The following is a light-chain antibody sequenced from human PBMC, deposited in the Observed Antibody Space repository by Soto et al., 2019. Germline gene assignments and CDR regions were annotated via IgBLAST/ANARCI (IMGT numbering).Light chain of an antibody. J-gene: IGKJ1*01. CDR2: YTS. V-gene: IGKV3-20*01. Sequence: EIVLTQSASTLSSSPGETATLSSRASQYVGTRLAWYQHKPGQAPRLLIYYTSNRATGIPDRFSGSGSGTDFTLTISRLEPEDFAVYYCQQYGSSGTFGQGTKVDIK. CDR3: QQYGSSGT. CDR1: QYVGTR.